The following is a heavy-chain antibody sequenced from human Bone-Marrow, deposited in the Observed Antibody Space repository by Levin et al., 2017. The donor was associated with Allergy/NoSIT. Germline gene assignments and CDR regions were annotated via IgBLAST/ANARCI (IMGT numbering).Heavy chain of an antibody. CDR3: ARGNYYGSGRGDY. J-gene: IGHJ4*02. CDR1: GFTFDSYG. V-gene: IGHV1-18*01. Sequence: ASVKDSCKTSGFTFDSYGFSWVRQAPGQGLEWMGWISAYNGDTDHLQKFQGRLSMTTDVSTNTVYMELRSLRSDDTAVYYCARGNYYGSGRGDYWGQGTLVTVSS. D-gene: IGHD3-10*01. CDR2: ISAYNGDT.